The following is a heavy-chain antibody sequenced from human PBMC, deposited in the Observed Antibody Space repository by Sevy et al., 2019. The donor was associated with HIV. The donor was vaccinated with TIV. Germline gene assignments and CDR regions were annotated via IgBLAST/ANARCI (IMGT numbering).Heavy chain of an antibody. Sequence: GGSLRLSCAASGFTFSNYWMHWVRQAPGKGLVWVSRVNSDGTSTTYADSMRGRFTISRDNTKDTLSLQMTSLRVEDTAVYYCVAANSWEDYWGHGTLVTVSS. CDR1: GFTFSNYW. D-gene: IGHD6-13*01. V-gene: IGHV3-74*01. CDR3: VAANSWEDY. CDR2: VNSDGTST. J-gene: IGHJ4*01.